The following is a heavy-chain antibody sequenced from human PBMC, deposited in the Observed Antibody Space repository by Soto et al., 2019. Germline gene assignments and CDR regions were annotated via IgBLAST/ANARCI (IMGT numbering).Heavy chain of an antibody. CDR2: ISSSSSYI. J-gene: IGHJ4*02. CDR1: GFTFSSYS. D-gene: IGHD3-3*01. V-gene: IGHV3-21*01. CDR3: APFGLVTVYPDY. Sequence: EVQLVESGGGRVKPGGSLRLSCAASGFTFSSYSMNWVRQAPGKGLEWVSSISSSSSYIYYADSVTGRFTISRDNAKNSLYLQMNSLRAEDTAVYYCAPFGLVTVYPDYWGQGTLVTVSS.